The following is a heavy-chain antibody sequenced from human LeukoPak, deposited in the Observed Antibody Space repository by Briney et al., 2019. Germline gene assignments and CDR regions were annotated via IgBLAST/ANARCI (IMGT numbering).Heavy chain of an antibody. D-gene: IGHD3-3*01. CDR2: INPGNGDT. Sequence: ASVTVSCKTSGYSFTSQDMHWVRQAPGQRLEWMGCINPGNGDTKYSQGFQGRVTITRDTSASTAYMELSSLRSEDMAVYYCARSHYDFWSGYWGVIDYWGQGTLVTVSS. CDR1: GYSFTSQD. V-gene: IGHV1-3*03. J-gene: IGHJ4*02. CDR3: ARSHYDFWSGYWGVIDY.